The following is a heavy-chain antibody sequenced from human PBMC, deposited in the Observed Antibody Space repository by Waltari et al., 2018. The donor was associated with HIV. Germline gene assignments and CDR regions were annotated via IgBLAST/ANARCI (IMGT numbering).Heavy chain of an antibody. CDR2: ISGRGGST. Sequence: EVQLLESGGGLVQPGGSLRLSCAASGFTFSSYAMSWVRQAPGKGLEWGVAISGRGGSTYYADSVKGRFTISRDNPKNTLYLQMNSLRAEDTAVYYCASIVGATKDCWGQGTLVTVSS. CDR3: ASIVGATKDC. J-gene: IGHJ4*02. CDR1: GFTFSSYA. D-gene: IGHD1-26*01. V-gene: IGHV3-23*01.